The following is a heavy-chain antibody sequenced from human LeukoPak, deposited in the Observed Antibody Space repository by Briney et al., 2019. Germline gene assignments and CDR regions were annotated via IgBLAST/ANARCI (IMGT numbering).Heavy chain of an antibody. V-gene: IGHV1-46*01. CDR2: INPSGGST. J-gene: IGHJ6*03. D-gene: IGHD3-10*01. CDR3: ARAAVRGVIIRNYYYMDV. Sequence: ASVKVSCKASGYTFTSYYMHWVRQAPGQGLEWMGIINPSGGSTSYAQKFQGRVTMTRDTSTSTVYMELSSLRSEDTAVYYCARAAVRGVIIRNYYYMDVWGKGTTVTISS. CDR1: GYTFTSYY.